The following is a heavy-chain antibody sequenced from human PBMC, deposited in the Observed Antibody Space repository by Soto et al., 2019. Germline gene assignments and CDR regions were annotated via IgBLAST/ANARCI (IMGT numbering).Heavy chain of an antibody. V-gene: IGHV3-30*18. CDR2: VSSDGNNK. CDR3: AKDRVIQLLPIWPDP. CDR1: GFSFSKYG. D-gene: IGHD2-2*01. J-gene: IGHJ5*02. Sequence: QVHLVESGGGVLQPGTSLRLSCVASGFSFSKYGMHWVRQAPGKGLEWVAFVSSDGNNKYYADSVKGRFTISRDNSKNTVYLQVDSLRLDDTAIYYCAKDRVIQLLPIWPDPWARERWSPSPQ.